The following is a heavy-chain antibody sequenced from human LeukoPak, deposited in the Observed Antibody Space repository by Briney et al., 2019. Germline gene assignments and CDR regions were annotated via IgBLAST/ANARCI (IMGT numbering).Heavy chain of an antibody. V-gene: IGHV3-23*01. D-gene: IGHD6-6*01. Sequence: TGGSLRLSCAASGFTFSSHSMAWVRQAPGKGRERVSAIRGSGDTALYADSVKGRFTISRDNFKNIVYLEMNSLRAEDTATYYCAKVTWESRPPDCNSWGPGTLVTVSS. CDR3: AKVTWESRPPDCNS. CDR2: IRGSGDTA. J-gene: IGHJ4*02. CDR1: GFTFSSHS.